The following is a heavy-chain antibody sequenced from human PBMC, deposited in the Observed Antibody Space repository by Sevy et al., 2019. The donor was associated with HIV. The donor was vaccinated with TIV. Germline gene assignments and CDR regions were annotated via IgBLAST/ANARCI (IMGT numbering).Heavy chain of an antibody. CDR2: IYYSGST. V-gene: IGHV4-39*01. Sequence: SDTLSLTCTVSGDSITTYNYYWGWIRQSPRKGLEWIGSIYYSGSTYYNPSLRSRVTMSVDTSKNQFSLRLSSVTAADTAGYYCARHGSGGNFDWLTYWGQGTLVTVSS. D-gene: IGHD3-9*01. CDR3: ARHGSGGNFDWLTY. J-gene: IGHJ4*02. CDR1: GDSITTYNYY.